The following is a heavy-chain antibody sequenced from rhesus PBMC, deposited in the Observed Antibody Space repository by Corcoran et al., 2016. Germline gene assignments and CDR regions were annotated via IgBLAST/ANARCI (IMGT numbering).Heavy chain of an antibody. CDR1: GYTFTSHS. D-gene: IGHD1-44*02. CDR3: TREDSGSYANYFDY. CDR2: ISPHNGNK. V-gene: IGHV1-180*01. J-gene: IGHJ4*01. Sequence: QVQLVQSGSEITQPGASVKLSCKASGYTFTSHSMHWVREAPGQGLEWIGLISPHNGNKGYAQNFQGRVTITTSTSTSTGYMELSSLRSEDTAVYYCTREDSGSYANYFDYWGQGVLVTVSS.